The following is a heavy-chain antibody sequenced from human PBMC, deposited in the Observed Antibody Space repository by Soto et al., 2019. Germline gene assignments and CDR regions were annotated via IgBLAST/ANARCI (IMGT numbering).Heavy chain of an antibody. V-gene: IGHV3-49*03. J-gene: IGHJ3*02. CDR2: IRGKAYGGTT. CDR3: TSTSHAFDI. D-gene: IGHD2-2*01. Sequence: GGSQSLSCPASGFPFGDYSMSWFRQAPGKGLEWVGFIRGKAYGGTTEYAASVKGRFTISRDDSKSIAYLQMNSLKTEDTAVYYCTSTSHAFDIWGQGTMVTVSS. CDR1: GFPFGDYS.